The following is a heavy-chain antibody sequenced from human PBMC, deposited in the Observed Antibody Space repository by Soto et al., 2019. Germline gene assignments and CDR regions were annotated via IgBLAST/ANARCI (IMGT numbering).Heavy chain of an antibody. J-gene: IGHJ3*01. CDR1: GFSLSTTGMC. D-gene: IGHD2-15*01. Sequence: SGTTLVNATHTLTLTCTFSGFSLSTTGMCVTWIRQPAGKALEWLALITWEDDKSYNTSLKSRLSISNDTSKNQVVLTMTNMDAVDKATYFCARIGAYVVTDAFYVWGQETVVTI. V-gene: IGHV2-70*01. CDR2: ITWEDDK. CDR3: ARIGAYVVTDAFYV.